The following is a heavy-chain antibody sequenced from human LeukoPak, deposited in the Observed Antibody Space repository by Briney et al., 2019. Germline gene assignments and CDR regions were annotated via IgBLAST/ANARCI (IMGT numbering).Heavy chain of an antibody. CDR3: ARIPLAYSGAYYFDY. Sequence: SETLSLTCTVSRGSISGSIRSFYWSWLRQPPGKGLEWIGYISSSGSTNDNPSLGSRVTISLDASKNQFFLTLSSVSAADTALYYCARIPLAYSGAYYFDYWGQGTLVTVSP. CDR2: ISSSGST. V-gene: IGHV4-4*09. CDR1: RGSISGSIRSFY. D-gene: IGHD1-26*01. J-gene: IGHJ4*02.